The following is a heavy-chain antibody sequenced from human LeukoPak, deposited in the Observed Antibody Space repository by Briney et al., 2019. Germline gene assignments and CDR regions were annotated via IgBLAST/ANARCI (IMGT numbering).Heavy chain of an antibody. CDR2: IGGSGGST. D-gene: IGHD3-22*01. CDR3: ARRAYYYDDTGQKRGADFRY. CDR1: GGSISSGGYY. Sequence: PSETLSLTCTVSGGSISSGGYYWSWIRQHPGKGLEWVSDIGGSGGSTNYADSVKGRFTISRDNSKNTLYLQMNSLRAEDTALYYCARRAYYYDDTGQKRGADFRYWGQGTLVTVSS. V-gene: IGHV3-23*01. J-gene: IGHJ4*02.